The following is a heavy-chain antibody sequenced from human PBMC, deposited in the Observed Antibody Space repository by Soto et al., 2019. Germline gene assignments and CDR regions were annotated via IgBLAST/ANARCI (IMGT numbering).Heavy chain of an antibody. D-gene: IGHD5-12*01. J-gene: IGHJ4*02. V-gene: IGHV3-23*01. Sequence: GGSLRLSCAASGFTFSTYSMAWVRQAPGKGPEWVSGLSGGGINTFYADSVKGRFTISVDNSKNTVDLQMNSLRVEDTAVYYCAKWSGYGDEWGQGTLVTVSS. CDR3: AKWSGYGDE. CDR1: GFTFSTYS. CDR2: LSGGGINT.